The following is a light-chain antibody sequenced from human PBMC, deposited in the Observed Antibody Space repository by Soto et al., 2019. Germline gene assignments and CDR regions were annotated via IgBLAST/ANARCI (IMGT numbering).Light chain of an antibody. CDR2: TAS. V-gene: IGKV1-5*03. CDR3: QQYNTYSGT. J-gene: IGKJ3*01. Sequence: DIQMTQSPSTLSASVGDRVTITCRASQSISGWLAWYQQKPGKAPKLLIYTASSLESGVPSRFSGSGSGTEFTLTISSLQPDDFATYYCQQYNTYSGTFGPGPKVDI. CDR1: QSISGW.